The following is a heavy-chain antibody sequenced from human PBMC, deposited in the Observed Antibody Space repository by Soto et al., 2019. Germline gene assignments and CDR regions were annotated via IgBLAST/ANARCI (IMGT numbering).Heavy chain of an antibody. Sequence: PSETLSLTCTVSGGSISSGDYYWSWIRQPPGKGLEWIGYIYYSGSTYYNPSLKSRVTISVDTSKNQFSLKLSSVTAADTAVYNCARGTYTAMDPSPYYFDYWGQGTLVTVSS. D-gene: IGHD5-18*01. CDR1: GGSISSGDYY. CDR2: IYYSGST. V-gene: IGHV4-30-4*01. J-gene: IGHJ4*02. CDR3: ARGTYTAMDPSPYYFDY.